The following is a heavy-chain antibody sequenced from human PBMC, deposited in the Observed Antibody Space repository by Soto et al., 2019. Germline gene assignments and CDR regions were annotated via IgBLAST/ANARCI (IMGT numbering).Heavy chain of an antibody. CDR3: ARGEGYCSGGTCFRWFDP. V-gene: IGHV1-3*01. J-gene: IGHJ5*02. CDR2: INGGSGNT. CDR1: GYTFKKYA. Sequence: GXSVKVSCKGSGYTFKKYAIHWVRQAPGQSLEWMGWINGGSGNTKYSQKFQGRVTITRDTSASTVYMELSSLRSEDTAAYYCARGEGYCSGGTCFRWFDPWGQGTLVTAPQ. D-gene: IGHD2-15*01.